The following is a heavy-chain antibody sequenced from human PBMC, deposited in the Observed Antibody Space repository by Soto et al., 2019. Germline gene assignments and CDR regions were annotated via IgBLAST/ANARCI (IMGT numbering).Heavy chain of an antibody. CDR1: GFSLSTSGMC. J-gene: IGHJ4*02. Sequence: SGPTLVNPTQTLTLTCTFSGFSLSTSGMCVSWIRQPPGKALEWLALIDWDDDKYYSTSLKTRLTISKDTSKNQVVLTMTNMDPVDTATYYCARIAGKRNYYDSSGYNKYYFDYWGQGTLVTVSS. V-gene: IGHV2-70*01. CDR3: ARIAGKRNYYDSSGYNKYYFDY. CDR2: IDWDDDK. D-gene: IGHD3-22*01.